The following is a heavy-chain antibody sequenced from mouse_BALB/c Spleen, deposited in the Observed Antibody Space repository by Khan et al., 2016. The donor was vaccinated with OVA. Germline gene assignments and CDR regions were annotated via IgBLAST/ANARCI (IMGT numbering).Heavy chain of an antibody. V-gene: IGHV2-2*02. D-gene: IGHD2-2*01. CDR1: GFSLTTYG. Sequence: QVQLQQSGPGLVQPSQSLSITCTVSGFSLTTYGVHWVRQSPGKGLEWLGEIWSGRSTDYNEAFISRLSTSKDSSKSQVFFKMNSLQVNDTAIYYCARNDGYDEGFAYWGQGTLVTVSA. CDR2: IWSGRST. CDR3: ARNDGYDEGFAY. J-gene: IGHJ3*01.